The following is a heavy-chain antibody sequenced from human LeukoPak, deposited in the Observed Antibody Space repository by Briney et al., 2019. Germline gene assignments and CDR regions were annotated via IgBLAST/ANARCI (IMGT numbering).Heavy chain of an antibody. J-gene: IGHJ4*01. CDR2: IAGSSGYI. D-gene: IGHD2-21*02. Sequence: PGGSLRLSCAASGFTFSSYTMNWVRQAPGKGLEWVSSIAGSSGYISYADSVKGRFTISRDNAKKSLYLQMTSLTAEDTAVYYCARDRGAYCGGDCCLGFDYWGRGTLVTVSS. V-gene: IGHV3-21*01. CDR3: ARDRGAYCGGDCCLGFDY. CDR1: GFTFSSYT.